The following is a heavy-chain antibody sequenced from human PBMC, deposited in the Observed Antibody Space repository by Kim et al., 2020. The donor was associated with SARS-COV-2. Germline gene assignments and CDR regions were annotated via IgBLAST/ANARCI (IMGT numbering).Heavy chain of an antibody. D-gene: IGHD3-9*01. Sequence: SVKVSCKASGFTFTSSAVQWVRQARGQRLEWIGWIVVGSGNTNYAQKFQERVTITRDMSTSTAYMELSSLRSEDTAVYYCAAVPTLDILTGPAFDYWGQGTLVTVSS. CDR1: GFTFTSSA. J-gene: IGHJ4*02. V-gene: IGHV1-58*01. CDR3: AAVPTLDILTGPAFDY. CDR2: IVVGSGNT.